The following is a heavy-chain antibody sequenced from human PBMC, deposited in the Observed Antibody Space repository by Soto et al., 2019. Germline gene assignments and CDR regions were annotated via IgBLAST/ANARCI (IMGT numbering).Heavy chain of an antibody. CDR2: IYYSGST. V-gene: IGHV4-59*12. CDR1: GGSISSYY. D-gene: IGHD1-7*01. J-gene: IGHJ3*02. CDR3: ARNYGHAFHI. Sequence: HVHLQESGPGLVKPSETLSLTCTVSGGSISSYYWSWIRQPPGKGLEWIGYIYYSGSTNYNPSLKSRVTISVDTSKNQFSLKLSSVTAADTAVYYCARNYGHAFHIWGQEAMGTVSS.